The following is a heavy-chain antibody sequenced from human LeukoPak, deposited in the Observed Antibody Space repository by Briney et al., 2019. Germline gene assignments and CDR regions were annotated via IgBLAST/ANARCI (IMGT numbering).Heavy chain of an antibody. V-gene: IGHV1-46*01. Sequence: ASVKVSCKAFGYTFTGYWMHWVRQAPGQGPEWMGVISPSGGSTIYAQKFKGRVTLTRDMSTSTDYLELSSLRSEDTAVYYCARDFDYGSGSSSSGFFGFDYWGQGALVTVSS. CDR1: GYTFTGYW. CDR3: ARDFDYGSGSSSSGFFGFDY. J-gene: IGHJ4*02. CDR2: ISPSGGST. D-gene: IGHD3-10*01.